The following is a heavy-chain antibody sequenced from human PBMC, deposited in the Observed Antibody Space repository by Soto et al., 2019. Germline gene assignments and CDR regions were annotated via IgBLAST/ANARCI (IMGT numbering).Heavy chain of an antibody. Sequence: EVQLEESGGGLVQPGGSLRLSCAASGFTFSDYDMHWVRQAPGKGLEWVSAVGTEGDTYYPDFVKGRFTVSRDNGKNSLYLDMNTLSAGDTAVYYCGRGTADGSGSYYIDYWGQGTLVTVSS. CDR3: GRGTADGSGSYYIDY. V-gene: IGHV3-13*01. J-gene: IGHJ4*02. CDR1: GFTFSDYD. CDR2: VGTEGDT. D-gene: IGHD3-10*01.